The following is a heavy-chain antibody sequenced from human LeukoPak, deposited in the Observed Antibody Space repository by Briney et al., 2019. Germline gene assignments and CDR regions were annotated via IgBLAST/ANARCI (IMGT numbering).Heavy chain of an antibody. CDR2: IKHDGSEK. J-gene: IGHJ4*02. CDR1: GFTFSSYW. V-gene: IGHV3-7*04. CDR3: ARETRWELFDY. Sequence: GGSLRLSCAASGFTFSSYWMSGVRQAPGKGLEWVANIKHDGSEKYYVDSVKGRFTISRDNARNSLYLQMNSLRAEDTAVYYCARETRWELFDYWGQGTLVTVSS. D-gene: IGHD1-26*01.